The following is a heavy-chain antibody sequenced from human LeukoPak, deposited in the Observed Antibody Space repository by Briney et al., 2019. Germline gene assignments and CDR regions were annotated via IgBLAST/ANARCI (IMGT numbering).Heavy chain of an antibody. CDR1: GFTFSSYS. Sequence: GGSLRLSCAASGFTFSSYSFNWVRQAQGQGLEWLSYISSGSTTIYYADSVKGRFTISRDHAKNSLYLQMNSLRDEDTAVYYCARDSVEWLVRAYYFDYCGQGTLVTVSS. V-gene: IGHV3-48*02. D-gene: IGHD6-19*01. CDR2: ISSGSTTI. CDR3: ARDSVEWLVRAYYFDY. J-gene: IGHJ4*02.